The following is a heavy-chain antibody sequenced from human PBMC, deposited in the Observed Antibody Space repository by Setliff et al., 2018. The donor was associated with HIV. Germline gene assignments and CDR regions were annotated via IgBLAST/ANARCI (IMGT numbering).Heavy chain of an antibody. Sequence: ASVKVSCKASGGTFSSYAISWVRQAPGQGLEWMGGIIPIFGTANYAQKFQGRVTITTDESTSTAYMELSSLRSEDTAVYYCASMERGSGFSNRNYFDYWGQGTLVTVSS. CDR3: ASMERGSGFSNRNYFDY. D-gene: IGHD6-19*01. CDR2: IIPIFGTA. J-gene: IGHJ4*02. V-gene: IGHV1-69*05. CDR1: GGTFSSYA.